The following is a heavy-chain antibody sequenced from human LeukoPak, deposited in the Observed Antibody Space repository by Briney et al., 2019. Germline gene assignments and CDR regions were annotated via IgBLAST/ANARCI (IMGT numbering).Heavy chain of an antibody. J-gene: IGHJ4*02. V-gene: IGHV4-34*01. Sequence: SETLSLTCAVYGGSFSGYHWSWIRQPPGKGLEWIGEINHSGSTNYNPSLKSRVTISVDTSKNQFSLKLSSVTAADTAVYYCARAYDSSGYSDYWGQGTLVTVSS. CDR3: ARAYDSSGYSDY. CDR2: INHSGST. D-gene: IGHD3-22*01. CDR1: GGSFSGYH.